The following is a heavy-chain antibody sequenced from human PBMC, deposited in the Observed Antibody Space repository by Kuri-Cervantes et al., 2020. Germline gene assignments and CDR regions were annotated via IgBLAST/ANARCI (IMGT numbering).Heavy chain of an antibody. CDR2: INSDASST. CDR3: ATQRRGTTT. CDR1: GFTFSSSW. Sequence: GESLKISCAASGFTFSSSWMHWVRQAPGKGLVWVSRINSDASSTRYADSVRGRFTISRDNAKNTLYLQMNSLRAEDTAVYYCATQRRGTTTWGQGTLVTVSS. V-gene: IGHV3-74*01. J-gene: IGHJ4*02. D-gene: IGHD1-1*01.